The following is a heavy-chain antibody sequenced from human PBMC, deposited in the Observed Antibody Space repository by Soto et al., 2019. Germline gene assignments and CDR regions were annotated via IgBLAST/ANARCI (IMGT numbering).Heavy chain of an antibody. D-gene: IGHD2-15*01. CDR3: ARAYCSGGSCWAWSSWFDP. J-gene: IGHJ5*02. CDR2: INHSGST. CDR1: GGSFSGYY. V-gene: IGHV4-34*01. Sequence: SETLSLTCAVYGGSFSGYYWTWIRQPPGTGLEWIGEINHSGSTNYNPSLKSRVTISVDTSKNQFSLKLTSVTAADTAVYYCARAYCSGGSCWAWSSWFDPWGQGTLVTVSS.